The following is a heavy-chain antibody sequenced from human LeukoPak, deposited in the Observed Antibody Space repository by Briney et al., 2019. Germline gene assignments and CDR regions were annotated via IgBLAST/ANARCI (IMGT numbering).Heavy chain of an antibody. CDR3: ARDLNDMYYDILTGYYSRPRDWFDP. V-gene: IGHV4-4*07. Sequence: SETPSLTCTVSGGSISSYYWSWIRQPAGKGLEWIGPIYTSGSTNSNPSLKSRVTMSVDTSKNQFSLKLSSVTAADTAVYYCARDLNDMYYDILTGYYSRPRDWFDPWGQGTLVTVSS. J-gene: IGHJ5*02. D-gene: IGHD3-9*01. CDR1: GGSISSYY. CDR2: IYTSGST.